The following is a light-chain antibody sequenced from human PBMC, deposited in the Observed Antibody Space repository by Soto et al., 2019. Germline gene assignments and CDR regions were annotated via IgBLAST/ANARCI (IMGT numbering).Light chain of an antibody. CDR3: NPKEASKNLL. J-gene: IGLJ1*01. Sequence: QSALTQPPSASGSPGQSVTISCTGTSSDVGGYNYVSWYQQHPGKAPKLMIYEVSNRPSGVPDRFSGSKSGNTASLTVSGPQAEDEADFSCNPKEASKNLLFGTGTKLTVL. CDR2: EVS. CDR1: SSDVGGYNY. V-gene: IGLV2-8*01.